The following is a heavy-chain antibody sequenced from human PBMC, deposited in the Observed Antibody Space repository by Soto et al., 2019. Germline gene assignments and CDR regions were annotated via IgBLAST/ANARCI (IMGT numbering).Heavy chain of an antibody. CDR1: GFTFSSYG. V-gene: IGHV3-33*01. Sequence: QVQLVESGGGVVQPGRSLRLSCAASGFTFSSYGMHWVRQAPGKGLEWVAVIWYDGSNKYYADSVKGRFTISRDNSKNTLYLQMNSLRAEDTAVYYWARVALPAAIVFYFDYWGQGTLVTVSS. D-gene: IGHD2-2*02. J-gene: IGHJ4*02. CDR2: IWYDGSNK. CDR3: ARVALPAAIVFYFDY.